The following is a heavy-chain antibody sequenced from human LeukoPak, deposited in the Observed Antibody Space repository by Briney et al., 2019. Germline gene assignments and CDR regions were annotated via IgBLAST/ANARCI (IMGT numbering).Heavy chain of an antibody. CDR1: GYTFTGYY. J-gene: IGHJ6*03. CDR2: INPNSGGT. CDR3: SRYPSYGYGVYYYYMDV. D-gene: IGHD5-18*01. Sequence: GASVKVSCKASGYTFTGYYMHWVRQAPGQGLEWIGRINPNSGGTNYAQKFQGRVTMTRDTSISTAYMELRRLRSDDTAVYYCSRYPSYGYGVYYYYMDVWGKGTTVTVSS. V-gene: IGHV1-2*06.